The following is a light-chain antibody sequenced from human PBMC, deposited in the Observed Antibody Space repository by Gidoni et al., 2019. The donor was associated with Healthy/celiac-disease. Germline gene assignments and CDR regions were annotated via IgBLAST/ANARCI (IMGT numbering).Light chain of an antibody. V-gene: IGKV1-39*01. CDR1: QSISSY. CDR3: QESYSTWYP. J-gene: IGKJ2*01. Sequence: DIQRTKSPSSLSASVGDRGTITCRASQSISSYLNWYQQKPGKAPKLLMYAASSLQSGVPSRFLGSGSGTDFTLTLSSLQPEDSATYYCQESYSTWYPFGQGPKLDIK. CDR2: AAS.